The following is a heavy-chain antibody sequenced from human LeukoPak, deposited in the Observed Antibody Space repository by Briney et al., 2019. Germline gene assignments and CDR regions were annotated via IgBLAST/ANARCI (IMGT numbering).Heavy chain of an antibody. CDR1: GFTFNIYA. V-gene: IGHV3-30-3*01. D-gene: IGHD4-17*01. CDR2: ISYDGNSK. J-gene: IGHJ4*02. Sequence: GLSLRLSCAASGFTFNIYAMHWVRQAPGKGLEWVAVISYDGNSKYYADSVKGRFTISRDNAKNSLYLQMNSLRAEDTAVYYCARLRGDYGDDYWGQGTLVTVSS. CDR3: ARLRGDYGDDY.